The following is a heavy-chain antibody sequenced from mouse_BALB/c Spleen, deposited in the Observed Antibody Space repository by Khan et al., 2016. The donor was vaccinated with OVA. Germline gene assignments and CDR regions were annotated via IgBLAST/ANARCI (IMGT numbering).Heavy chain of an antibody. D-gene: IGHD1-1*01. CDR1: GFSLTSYG. V-gene: IGHV2-3*01. CDR2: RWGDGNT. J-gene: IGHJ4*01. CDR3: ARFTTSTRNVCSMDD. Sequence: QVQLKQPGPGLVAPSQSLSITCTVSGFSLTSYGVNWVRQPPGKGLEWLGVRWGDGNTNYPSVLKSRLSIRKDNFKSQVFLKLNSLQTDSTATYYCARFTTSTRNVCSMDDWCQGTSVTVS.